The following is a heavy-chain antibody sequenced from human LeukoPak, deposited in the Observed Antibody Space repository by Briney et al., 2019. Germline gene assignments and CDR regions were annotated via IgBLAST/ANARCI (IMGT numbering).Heavy chain of an antibody. CDR3: ARDYYDSSGYYYHPGSVPFGPGFNHPPRPERTLFHWFDP. Sequence: SETLSLTCTVSGGSISSYYWSWIRQPPGKGLEWIGYIYYSGSTNYNPSLKSRVTISVDTSKNQFSLKLSSVTAADTAVYYCARDYYDSSGYYYHPGSVPFGPGFNHPPRPERTLFHWFDPWGQGTLVTVSS. J-gene: IGHJ5*02. CDR2: IYYSGST. V-gene: IGHV4-59*01. D-gene: IGHD3-22*01. CDR1: GGSISSYY.